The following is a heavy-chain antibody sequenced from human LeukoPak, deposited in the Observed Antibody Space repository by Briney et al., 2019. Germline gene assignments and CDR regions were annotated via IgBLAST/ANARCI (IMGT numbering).Heavy chain of an antibody. J-gene: IGHJ4*02. CDR1: GYTFTSYA. D-gene: IGHD3-3*01. Sequence: GASVKVSCKASGYTFTSYAMHWVRQAPGQRLEWMGWINPNSGGTNYAQKFQGRVTMTRDTSISTAYMELSRLRSDDTAVYYCARGRFLEWLLYWGQGTLVTVSS. CDR3: ARGRFLEWLLY. CDR2: INPNSGGT. V-gene: IGHV1-2*02.